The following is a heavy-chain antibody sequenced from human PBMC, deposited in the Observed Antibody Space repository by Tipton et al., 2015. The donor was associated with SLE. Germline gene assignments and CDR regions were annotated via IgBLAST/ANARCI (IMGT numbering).Heavy chain of an antibody. V-gene: IGHV3-33*06. Sequence: SLRLSCAASGFTFRSSVIHWVRQAPGKGLEWVAGIWYDGSNKYYADSVKGRFTVSRDNSKNTLYLQMNSLRAEDTAVYYCAKDGLWWSSHYYGMDVWGQGSTVTVSS. D-gene: IGHD4/OR15-4a*01. CDR3: AKDGLWWSSHYYGMDV. J-gene: IGHJ6*02. CDR2: IWYDGSNK. CDR1: GFTFRSSV.